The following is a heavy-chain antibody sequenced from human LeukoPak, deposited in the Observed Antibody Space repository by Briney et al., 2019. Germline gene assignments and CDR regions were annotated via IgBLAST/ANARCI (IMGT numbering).Heavy chain of an antibody. CDR2: IIPIFGTA. CDR3: ARTYYDFWSGYNWFDP. CDR1: GGTFSSYA. D-gene: IGHD3-3*01. V-gene: IGHV1-69*13. J-gene: IGHJ5*02. Sequence: ASVKVSCKASGGTFSSYAISWVRQAPGQGLEWMGGIIPIFGTANYAQKFQGRVTITADESTSTAYMELSSLRSEDTAVYYCARTYYDFWSGYNWFDPWGQGTLVTVSS.